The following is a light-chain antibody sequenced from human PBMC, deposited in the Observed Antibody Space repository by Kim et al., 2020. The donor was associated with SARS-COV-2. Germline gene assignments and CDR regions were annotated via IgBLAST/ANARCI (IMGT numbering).Light chain of an antibody. Sequence: LGQTVRITCQGDSLRKYYASWYQQKPGQAPVLVIYGKNNRPSGIPDRFSGSSSGNTASLTITGAQAEDAADYYCNSRDSSGNHVRVFGGGTQLTVL. CDR3: NSRDSSGNHVRV. V-gene: IGLV3-19*01. CDR1: SLRKYY. J-gene: IGLJ3*02. CDR2: GKN.